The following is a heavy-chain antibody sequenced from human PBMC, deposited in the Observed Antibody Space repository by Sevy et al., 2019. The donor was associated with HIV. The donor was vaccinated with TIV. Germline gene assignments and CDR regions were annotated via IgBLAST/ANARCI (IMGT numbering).Heavy chain of an antibody. J-gene: IGHJ4*02. V-gene: IGHV1-2*02. CDR2: INPNSGGT. CDR3: ARDSRITMVRGGGSDFDY. CDR1: GYTVTGYY. D-gene: IGHD3-10*01. Sequence: ASVKVSCKASGYTVTGYYMHWVREAPGQGLEWMGWINPNSGGTNYAQKFQDRVTMTRDTSISTAYMGLSRLRSDDTAVYYCARDSRITMVRGGGSDFDYWGQGTLVTVSS.